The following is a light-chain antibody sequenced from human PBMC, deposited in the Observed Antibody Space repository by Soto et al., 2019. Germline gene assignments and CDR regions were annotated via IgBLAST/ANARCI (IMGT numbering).Light chain of an antibody. Sequence: IVLTQSPVSLAVSLGERATFNCKSSQSVLYSSNNKNYLAWYQQKPGQPPKLVIYWASTRESGVPDRFSGSGSGTDFTLTISSLQAEDVAVYYCQQYYTTPLTFGPGTKVDIK. V-gene: IGKV4-1*01. CDR1: QSVLYSSNNKNY. CDR3: QQYYTTPLT. J-gene: IGKJ3*01. CDR2: WAS.